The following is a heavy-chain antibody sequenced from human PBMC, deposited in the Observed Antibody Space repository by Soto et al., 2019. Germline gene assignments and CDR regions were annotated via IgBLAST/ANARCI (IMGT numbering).Heavy chain of an antibody. CDR1: GGSFSGYY. Sequence: SETLSLTCAVYGGSFSGYYWSWIRQPPGKGLEWIGEINHSGSTNYNPSLKSRVTISVDTSKNQFSLKLSSVTAADTAVYYCARGTSTLWFGEFEVYGMDVWGQGTTVTSP. CDR2: INHSGST. CDR3: ARGTSTLWFGEFEVYGMDV. V-gene: IGHV4-34*01. J-gene: IGHJ6*02. D-gene: IGHD3-10*01.